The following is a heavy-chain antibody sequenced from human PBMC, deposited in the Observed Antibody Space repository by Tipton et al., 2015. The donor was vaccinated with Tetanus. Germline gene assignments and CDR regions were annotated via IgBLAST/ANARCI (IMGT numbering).Heavy chain of an antibody. D-gene: IGHD4-17*01. CDR1: GGPFSGYY. CDR3: VRDRGLTTSGGIGMDV. CDR2: INHSGST. J-gene: IGHJ6*02. Sequence: GLVKPSETLSLTCAVSGGPFSGYYWSWIRQAPGKGLEWIGEINHSGSTNYNPSLKSRVTMSVDTSKNQFSLRLSSVTAADTAVYYCVRDRGLTTSGGIGMDVWGQGTTVTVSS. V-gene: IGHV4-34*01.